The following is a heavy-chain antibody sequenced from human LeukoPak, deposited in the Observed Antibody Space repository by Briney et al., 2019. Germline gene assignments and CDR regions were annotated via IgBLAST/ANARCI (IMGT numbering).Heavy chain of an antibody. Sequence: GGSLRLSCAASGFTVSSNYMSWVRQAPGKGLEWVSSISGSGGSTYYADYVKGRFTISRDNSKNTLDLQMNSLRAEDTAVYYCAKSSLVTPYGYWGQGTLVSVSS. CDR3: AKSSLVTPYGY. D-gene: IGHD3-10*01. V-gene: IGHV3-23*01. CDR1: GFTVSSNY. J-gene: IGHJ4*02. CDR2: ISGSGGST.